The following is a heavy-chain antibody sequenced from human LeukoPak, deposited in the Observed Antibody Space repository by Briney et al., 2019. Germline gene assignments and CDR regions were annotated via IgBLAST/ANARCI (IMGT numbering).Heavy chain of an antibody. D-gene: IGHD2-2*01. CDR2: INSDGSST. Sequence: GGSLRFSCAASGFTFSSYWMHWVRQAPGKGLVWVSRINSDGSSTSYADSVKGRFTISRDNAKNTLYLQMNSLRAEDTAVYYCARVGYCSSTSCYFKSDYWGQGTLVTVPS. CDR3: ARVGYCSSTSCYFKSDY. V-gene: IGHV3-74*01. J-gene: IGHJ4*02. CDR1: GFTFSSYW.